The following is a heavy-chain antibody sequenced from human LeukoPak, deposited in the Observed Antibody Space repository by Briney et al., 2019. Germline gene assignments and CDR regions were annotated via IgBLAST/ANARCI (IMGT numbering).Heavy chain of an antibody. CDR1: GDSVSSNSAA. Sequence: SQTLSLTCAISGDSVSSNSAAWNWTSQPPWRGLEWLGRTYYRSKWYNDYAVSVKSRITINPDTSKNQFSLQLNSVTPEDTAVYYCTRVRAALWNWFDPWGQGTLVTVSS. D-gene: IGHD2-21*01. V-gene: IGHV6-1*01. CDR3: TRVRAALWNWFDP. CDR2: TYYRSKWYN. J-gene: IGHJ5*02.